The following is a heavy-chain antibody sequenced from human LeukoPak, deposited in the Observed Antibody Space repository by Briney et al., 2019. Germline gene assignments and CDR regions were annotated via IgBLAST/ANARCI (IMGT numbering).Heavy chain of an antibody. CDR1: GGTFSRYA. Sequence: SVKVSCKASGGTFSRYAISWVRQAPGQGLEWMGGITPMFGTANYAQKFQGRVTITAHESSSTAYMELSSLRSEDTAVYYCARDASIYDNSAYYYLGWGQGTLVTVSS. V-gene: IGHV1-69*01. CDR3: ARDASIYDNSAYYYLG. D-gene: IGHD3-22*01. J-gene: IGHJ4*02. CDR2: ITPMFGTA.